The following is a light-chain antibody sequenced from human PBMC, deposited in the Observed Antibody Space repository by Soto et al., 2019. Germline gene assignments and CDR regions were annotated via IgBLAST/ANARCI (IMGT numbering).Light chain of an antibody. CDR2: GSS. V-gene: IGKV3-15*01. CDR1: QTISSN. Sequence: EILMTPSPAALSEYPGERVTLSCRASQTISSNLAWYQQKPGQAPRLLIYGSSIRATGISARFSGSGSGTEFTLTISSLQSEDLAVYYCQQYNNWPRAFGQGAKV. J-gene: IGKJ1*01. CDR3: QQYNNWPRA.